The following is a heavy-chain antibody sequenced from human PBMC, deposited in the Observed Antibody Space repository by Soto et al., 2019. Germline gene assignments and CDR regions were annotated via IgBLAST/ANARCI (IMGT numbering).Heavy chain of an antibody. CDR1: GFTFSSYG. J-gene: IGHJ6*02. Sequence: GGSLRLSCAASGFTFSSYGMQWVRQAPGKGLEWVAVIWYDGSYKYYADSVKGRFTISRDNSKNTLYLQLNSLRAEDTAVYYCARERGYSNDVGYYGMDVWGQGTTVTVSS. CDR3: ARERGYSNDVGYYGMDV. CDR2: IWYDGSYK. D-gene: IGHD5-12*01. V-gene: IGHV3-33*01.